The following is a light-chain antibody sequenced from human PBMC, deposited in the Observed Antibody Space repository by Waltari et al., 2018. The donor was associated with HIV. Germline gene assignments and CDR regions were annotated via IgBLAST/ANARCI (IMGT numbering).Light chain of an antibody. CDR3: QTWGTGIVV. Sequence: QLVLTQSPSASASLGASVKLTCTLSSGRSSYVIAWHQQQPKKGPRYLMKLNSDGSHFKGDGIPDRFSGSSSGAERYLTISSLQSEDEADYYCQTWGTGIVVFGGGTKLTVL. V-gene: IGLV4-69*01. CDR1: SGRSSYV. CDR2: LNSDGSH. J-gene: IGLJ2*01.